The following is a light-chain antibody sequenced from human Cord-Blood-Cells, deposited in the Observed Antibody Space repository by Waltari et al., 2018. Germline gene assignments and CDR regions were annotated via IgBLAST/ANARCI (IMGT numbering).Light chain of an antibody. CDR1: KLGDKY. V-gene: IGLV3-1*01. CDR2: QDS. J-gene: IGLJ7*01. CDR3: QAWDSSLAV. Sequence: SYELTQPPSVSVSPGQTASITRSGDKLGDKYACWYQQKPGQSPVLVIYQDSKRPSGIPERFSGSNSGNTATLTISGTQAMDEADYYCQAWDSSLAVFGGGTQLTVL.